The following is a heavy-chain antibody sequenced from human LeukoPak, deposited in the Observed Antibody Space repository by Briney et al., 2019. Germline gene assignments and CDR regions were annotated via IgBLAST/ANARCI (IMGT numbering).Heavy chain of an antibody. CDR3: ARSPIVGRHGYYFDY. D-gene: IGHD1-26*01. CDR2: IYYSGST. V-gene: IGHV4-59*01. CDR1: GGSISSYY. J-gene: IGHJ4*02. Sequence: SETLSLTCTVSGGSISSYYWSWIRQPPGKGLEWIGYIYYSGSTNYNPSLKSRVTISVDTSKNQFSLKLSSVTAADTAVYYRARSPIVGRHGYYFDYWGQGTLVTVSS.